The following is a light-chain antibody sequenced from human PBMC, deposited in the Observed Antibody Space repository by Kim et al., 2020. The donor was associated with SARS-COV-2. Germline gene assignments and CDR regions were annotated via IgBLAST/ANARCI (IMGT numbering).Light chain of an antibody. J-gene: IGKJ2*01. CDR1: QSISTW. V-gene: IGKV1-5*03. CDR3: QQYKSYPYT. Sequence: DIQMTQSPSTLSASVGDSVTITCRASQSISTWLAWYQQQPGKAPKLLIYKASSLESGVPSRFSGSGSGTEFTLTISSLQPDDFTTYYCQQYKSYPYTFGQGTKLEI. CDR2: KAS.